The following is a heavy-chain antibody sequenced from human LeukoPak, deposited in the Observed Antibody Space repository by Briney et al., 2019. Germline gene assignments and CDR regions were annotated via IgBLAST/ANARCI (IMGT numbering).Heavy chain of an antibody. CDR3: AGASLYYDSSGQRTFDI. J-gene: IGHJ3*02. Sequence: SETLSLTCTVPGGSISSYYWNWIRQPPGKGLEWIGYIYYSGGTNNNPSLKSRVTISLDTFKNQFSLKLSSVTAADTAVYYCAGASLYYDSSGQRTFDIWGQGTMVTVSS. CDR1: GGSISSYY. CDR2: IYYSGGT. V-gene: IGHV4-59*01. D-gene: IGHD3-22*01.